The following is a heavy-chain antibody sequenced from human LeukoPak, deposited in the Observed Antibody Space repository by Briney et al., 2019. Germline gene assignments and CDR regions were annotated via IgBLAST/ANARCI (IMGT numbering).Heavy chain of an antibody. CDR3: AKDASGYYFYYMDV. CDR2: INKDGSDT. Sequence: GGSLRLSCEAYGFTFDAYAMHWVRQAPGKGLEWVSLINKDGSDTYYADSVKGRFTISRDNSKNSLYLQMNSLRVEDTALYYCAKDASGYYFYYMDVWGKGTTVTVSS. V-gene: IGHV3-43*02. D-gene: IGHD6-6*01. J-gene: IGHJ6*03. CDR1: GFTFDAYA.